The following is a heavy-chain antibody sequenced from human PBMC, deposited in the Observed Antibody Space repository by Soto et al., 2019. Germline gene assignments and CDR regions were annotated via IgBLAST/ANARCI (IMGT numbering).Heavy chain of an antibody. J-gene: IGHJ6*02. V-gene: IGHV3-21*01. CDR2: ISSSSSYI. Sequence: EVQLVESGGGLVKPGGSLRLSCAASGFTFSSYSMNWVRQAPGKGLEWVSSISSSSSYIYYADSVKGRFTISRDNAKHSLDLPMNSLRDEDTAVYYCARDSEWLVNGAYYYGMDVWGQGTTVPVSS. CDR1: GFTFSSYS. D-gene: IGHD3-3*01. CDR3: ARDSEWLVNGAYYYGMDV.